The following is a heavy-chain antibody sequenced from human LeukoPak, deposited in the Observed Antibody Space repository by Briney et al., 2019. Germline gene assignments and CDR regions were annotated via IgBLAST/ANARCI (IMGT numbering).Heavy chain of an antibody. CDR3: ARWDCDILTGYSCFDY. V-gene: IGHV4-59*01. D-gene: IGHD3-9*01. CDR2: IYYSGNT. CDR1: GGSISSYY. Sequence: SETLSLTCTVSGGSISSYYWSWIRQPPGKGLEWIGYIYYSGNTNYNPSLKSRVTISVDTSKNQFSLKLSSVTAADTAVYYCARWDCDILTGYSCFDYWGQGTLVTVSS. J-gene: IGHJ4*02.